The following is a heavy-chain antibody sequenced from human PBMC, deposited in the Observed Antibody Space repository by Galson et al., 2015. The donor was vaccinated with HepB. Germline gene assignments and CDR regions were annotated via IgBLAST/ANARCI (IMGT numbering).Heavy chain of an antibody. CDR3: ARFGIAALFDY. V-gene: IGHV3-7*01. CDR2: IKQDGSEK. Sequence: SLRLSCAASGFTFSSYWVSWVRQAPGKGLEWVANIKQDGSEKYYVDSVKGRFTISRDNAKNSLYLQMNSLRAEDTAVYYCARFGIAALFDYWGQGTLVTVSS. J-gene: IGHJ4*02. CDR1: GFTFSSYW. D-gene: IGHD6-13*01.